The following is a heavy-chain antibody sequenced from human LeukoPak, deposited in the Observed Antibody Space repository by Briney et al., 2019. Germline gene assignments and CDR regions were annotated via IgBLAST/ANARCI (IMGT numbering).Heavy chain of an antibody. V-gene: IGHV4-38-2*02. J-gene: IGHJ4*02. Sequence: SETLSLTCTVSGYSISSGYYWGWIRQPPGKGLEWIGSIYHTGSTYYSPSLKSRVTISVDTSKNQFSLKLSSVTAADTAVYYCARDKSEGLPDYWGQGTLVTVSS. CDR3: ARDKSEGLPDY. D-gene: IGHD4-11*01. CDR2: IYHTGST. CDR1: GYSISSGYY.